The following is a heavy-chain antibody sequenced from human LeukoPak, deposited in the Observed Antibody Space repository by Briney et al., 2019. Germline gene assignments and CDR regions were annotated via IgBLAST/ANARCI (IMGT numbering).Heavy chain of an antibody. V-gene: IGHV4-59*01. D-gene: IGHD6-19*01. CDR2: IYYSGST. J-gene: IGHJ4*02. CDR1: GGSISSYY. CDR3: ATSSSGWNYFDY. Sequence: PSETLSLTCTVSGGSISSYYWSWIRQPPGKGLEWIGYIYYSGSTNYNPSLKSRVTISVDTSKNQFSLKLGSVTAADTAVYYCATSSSGWNYFDYWGQGTLVTVSS.